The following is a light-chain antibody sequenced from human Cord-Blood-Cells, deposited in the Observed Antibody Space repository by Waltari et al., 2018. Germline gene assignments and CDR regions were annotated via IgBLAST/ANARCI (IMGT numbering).Light chain of an antibody. CDR2: EVS. CDR3: CSYAGSSTYV. Sequence: QSALTQPASVSGSPGQPITISCTGTSSDVGSYTLVSWYQQHPGKAPKLMIYEVSKRPSGVSNRFSGSKSGNTASLTISGLQAEDEADYYCCSYAGSSTYVFGTGTKVTVL. CDR1: SSDVGSYTL. J-gene: IGLJ1*01. V-gene: IGLV2-23*02.